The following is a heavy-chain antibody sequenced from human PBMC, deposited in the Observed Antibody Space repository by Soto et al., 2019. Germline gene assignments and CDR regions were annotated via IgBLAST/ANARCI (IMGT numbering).Heavy chain of an antibody. Sequence: QEQLQESGPGLVKPSQTLSLTCTVSGGSISSGGYYWSWIRQHPGKGLEWIGYIYYSGSTYYNPSLKSRVTISVDTSKNQFSLKLSSVTAADTAVYYCARARDIVVVVAYFDYWGQGTLVTVSS. CDR1: GGSISSGGYY. V-gene: IGHV4-31*03. J-gene: IGHJ4*02. CDR2: IYYSGST. CDR3: ARARDIVVVVAYFDY. D-gene: IGHD2-15*01.